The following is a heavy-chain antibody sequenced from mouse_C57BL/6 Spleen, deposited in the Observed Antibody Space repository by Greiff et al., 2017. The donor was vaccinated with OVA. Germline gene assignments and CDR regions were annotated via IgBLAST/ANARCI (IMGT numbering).Heavy chain of an antibody. CDR1: GYTFTSYW. J-gene: IGHJ1*03. CDR3: ARSQLSNWYFDV. D-gene: IGHD1-1*02. CDR2: IDPSDSYT. Sequence: QVQLQQPGAELVKPGASVKLSCKASGYTFTSYWMQWVKQRPGQGLEWIGEIDPSDSYTNYKQKFKGKATLTVDTSSSTAYMQLSSLTSEDSAVYYCARSQLSNWYFDVWGTGTTVTVSS. V-gene: IGHV1-50*01.